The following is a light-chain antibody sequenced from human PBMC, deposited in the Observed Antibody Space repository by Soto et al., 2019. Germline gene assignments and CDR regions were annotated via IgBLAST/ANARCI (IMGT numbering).Light chain of an antibody. V-gene: IGLV2-11*01. CDR1: SSDVRGYNF. CDR3: CSYAGSYTFV. CDR2: DVT. J-gene: IGLJ7*01. Sequence: QSALTQPRSVSGSPGQSVTISCTGTSSDVRGYNFVSWYQQYPGKAPKLVIYDVTKRPSGVPDRFSGSRSGNTASLAISGLQAEDEDDYFCCSYAGSYTFVFGGGTQLTVL.